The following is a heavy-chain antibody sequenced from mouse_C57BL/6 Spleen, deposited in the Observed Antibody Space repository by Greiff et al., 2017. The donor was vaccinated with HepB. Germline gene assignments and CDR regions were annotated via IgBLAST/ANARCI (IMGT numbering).Heavy chain of an antibody. V-gene: IGHV14-4*01. Sequence: VHVKQSGAELVRPGASVKLSCTASGFNIKDDYMHWVKQRPEQGLEWIGWIDPENGDTEYASKFQGKATITADTSSNTAYLQLSSLTSEDTAVYYCTKSSHFDYWGQGTTLTVSS. D-gene: IGHD1-1*01. CDR2: IDPENGDT. CDR3: TKSSHFDY. J-gene: IGHJ2*01. CDR1: GFNIKDDY.